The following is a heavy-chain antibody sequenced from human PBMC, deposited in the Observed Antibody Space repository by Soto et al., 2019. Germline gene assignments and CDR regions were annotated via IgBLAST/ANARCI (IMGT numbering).Heavy chain of an antibody. Sequence: ASVKVSCKASGYTFTSYGISWVRQAPGQGLEWMGWINPNSGGTNYAQKFQGWVTTTRDTSISTAYMELSRLRSDDTAVYYCARGSASSSWYFGAFDIWGQGTMVTVSS. CDR1: GYTFTSYG. J-gene: IGHJ3*02. V-gene: IGHV1-2*04. CDR2: INPNSGGT. CDR3: ARGSASSSWYFGAFDI. D-gene: IGHD6-13*01.